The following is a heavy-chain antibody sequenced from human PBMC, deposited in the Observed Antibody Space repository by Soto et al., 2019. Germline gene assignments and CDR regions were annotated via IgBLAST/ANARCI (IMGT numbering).Heavy chain of an antibody. V-gene: IGHV1-69*01. J-gene: IGHJ6*02. CDR3: AREVRYDSSGYYSYYYYGMDV. CDR2: IIPIFGTA. D-gene: IGHD3-22*01. CDR1: GGTFSSYA. Sequence: QVQLVQSGAEVKKPGSSVKVSCKASGGTFSSYAISWVRQAPGQGLEWMGGIIPIFGTANYAQKFQGRVTITADECTSTAYMELSSLRSEDTAVYYCAREVRYDSSGYYSYYYYGMDVWGQGTTVTVSS.